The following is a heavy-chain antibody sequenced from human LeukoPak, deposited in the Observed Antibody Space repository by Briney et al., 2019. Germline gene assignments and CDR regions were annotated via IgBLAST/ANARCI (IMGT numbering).Heavy chain of an antibody. D-gene: IGHD1-26*01. CDR3: ARDARGSPAPYYFDY. Sequence: GGSLRLSCAASGFTFSSYEMNWVRQTPGKGLEWVSSISSSSSYIYYADSVKGRFTISRDNAKNSLYLQMNSLRAEDTAVYYCARDARGSPAPYYFDYWGQGTLVTVSS. J-gene: IGHJ4*02. CDR1: GFTFSSYE. CDR2: ISSSSSYI. V-gene: IGHV3-21*01.